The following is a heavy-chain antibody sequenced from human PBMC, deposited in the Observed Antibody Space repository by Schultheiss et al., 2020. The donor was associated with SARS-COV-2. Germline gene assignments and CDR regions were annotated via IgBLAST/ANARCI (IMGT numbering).Heavy chain of an antibody. CDR3: AREGGGLLRFLEWPDY. CDR2: ISAYNGNT. CDR1: GYTFTSYG. J-gene: IGHJ4*02. V-gene: IGHV1-18*01. D-gene: IGHD3-3*01. Sequence: ASVKVSCKASGYTFTSYGISWVRQAPGQGLEWMGWISAYNGNTNYAQKLQGRVTMTTDTSTSTAYMELRSLRSDDTAVYYCAREGGGLLRFLEWPDYWGQGTLVTVSS.